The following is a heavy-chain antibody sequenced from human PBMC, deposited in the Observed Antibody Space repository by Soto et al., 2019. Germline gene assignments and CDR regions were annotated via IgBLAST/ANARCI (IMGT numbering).Heavy chain of an antibody. CDR2: ISAYNGNT. Sequence: QVQLVQSGGDMKKPGASVKVSCKASGYTFTNYGISWVRQAPGQGLEWMGWISAYNGNTNYPQKFQGRVTMTTDTSTTKAYIELRSLRFDDTAVYYCARTVRDTIRWFDPWGQGTLVTVSS. D-gene: IGHD2-2*02. CDR1: GYTFTNYG. CDR3: ARTVRDTIRWFDP. J-gene: IGHJ5*02. V-gene: IGHV1-18*01.